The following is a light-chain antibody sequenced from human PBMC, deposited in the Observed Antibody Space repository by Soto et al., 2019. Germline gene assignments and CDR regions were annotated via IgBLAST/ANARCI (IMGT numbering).Light chain of an antibody. CDR1: QVISKY. J-gene: IGKJ4*01. CDR2: LAS. V-gene: IGKV1-9*01. Sequence: IQLTHSPSSLSASVGDRVTITCRASQVISKYLALYQQKPGTAPKLLIYLASTLQGGVPSMFSGSGSGTDFSLTIISLQPEDVATYYCQYLNSFPLTFGGGTKVEIK. CDR3: QYLNSFPLT.